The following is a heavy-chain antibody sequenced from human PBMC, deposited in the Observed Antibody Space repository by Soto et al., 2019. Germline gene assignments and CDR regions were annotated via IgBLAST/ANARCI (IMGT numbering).Heavy chain of an antibody. J-gene: IGHJ4*02. CDR1: GYTFTSYT. V-gene: IGHV1-3*01. D-gene: IGHD2-21*02. CDR2: INAGNGNT. Sequence: QVQLVQSGAEVQKPGASVKVSCEASGYTFTSYTMHWVRQAPGQRLEWMGWINAGNGNTKYSQKFQGRVTITRDTSASTAYMELSSLRSEDTAVYYCATLCGGDCYSSDYWGQGTLVTVSS. CDR3: ATLCGGDCYSSDY.